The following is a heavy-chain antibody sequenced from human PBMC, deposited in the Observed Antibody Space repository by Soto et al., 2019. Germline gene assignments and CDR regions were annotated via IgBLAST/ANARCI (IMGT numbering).Heavy chain of an antibody. CDR3: ARQDTFPLDYYGSGEAFDY. CDR1: GYSFTSYW. D-gene: IGHD3-10*01. J-gene: IGHJ4*02. V-gene: IGHV5-51*01. Sequence: PGESLKISCKGSGYSFTSYWIGWVRQMPGKGLEWMGIIYPGDSDTRYSPSFQGQVTISADKSISTAYLQWSSLKASDTAMYYCARQDTFPLDYYGSGEAFDYWGQGTLVTVSS. CDR2: IYPGDSDT.